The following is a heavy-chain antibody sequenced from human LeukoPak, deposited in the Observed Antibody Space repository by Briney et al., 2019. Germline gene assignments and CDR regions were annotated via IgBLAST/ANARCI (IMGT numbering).Heavy chain of an antibody. CDR3: ARRLEYSGSKGVFDY. D-gene: IGHD1-26*01. V-gene: IGHV3-30*09. J-gene: IGHJ4*02. CDR1: GFDFSAYF. Sequence: GGSLRLSCAASGFDFSAYFMHWVRQAPGKGLEWVALVSTRGTTRHYADSVKGRFAISRDNSKNTLYLQMNSLRAEDTAVYYCARRLEYSGSKGVFDYWGQGTLVTVSS. CDR2: VSTRGTTR.